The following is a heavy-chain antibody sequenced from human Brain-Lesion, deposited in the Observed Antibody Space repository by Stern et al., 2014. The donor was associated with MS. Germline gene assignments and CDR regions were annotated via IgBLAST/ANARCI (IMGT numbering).Heavy chain of an antibody. Sequence: EVQLVESGGGLVRPGGSLTLSCVASGFTFSRYWMTWVRQAPGKGLDWVANIRPDGSETYYVDSVKARFTISRDNAKKSLILQMNSLRVEDTAVYYCARRLAFQFARWGQGTLVTVSS. J-gene: IGHJ4*02. CDR1: GFTFSRYW. CDR3: ARRLAFQFAR. CDR2: IRPDGSET. D-gene: IGHD3-16*01. V-gene: IGHV3-7*01.